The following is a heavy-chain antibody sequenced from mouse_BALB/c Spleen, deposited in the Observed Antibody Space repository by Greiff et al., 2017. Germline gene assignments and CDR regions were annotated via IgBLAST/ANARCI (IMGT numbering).Heavy chain of an antibody. CDR1: GFSLTSYG. V-gene: IGHV2-2*02. D-gene: IGHD2-4*01. CDR2: IWSGGST. J-gene: IGHJ3*01. CDR3: ARYYDGFAY. Sequence: QVQLQQSGPGLVQPSQSLSITCTVSGFSLTSYGVHWVRQSPGKGLEWLGVIWSGGSTDYNAAFISRLSISKDNSKSQVFFKMNSLQANDTAIYYCARYYDGFAYWGQGTLVTVSA.